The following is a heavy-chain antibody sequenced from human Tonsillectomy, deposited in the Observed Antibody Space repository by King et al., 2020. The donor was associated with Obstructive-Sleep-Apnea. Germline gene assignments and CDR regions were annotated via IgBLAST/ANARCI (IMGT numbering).Heavy chain of an antibody. CDR1: GCTFSSYT. Sequence: VHLVESGGGVVPPGRSLRLYCVACGCTFSSYTMHWVCQAPGKGLDRVACISYDGNNKFYAESVRGRFTISRDNSKNTLYLQMSSLRAEETAVYYCARSKVGASNWYFDPWGRGTLVTVSS. J-gene: IGHJ2*01. V-gene: IGHV3-30-3*01. D-gene: IGHD1-26*01. CDR3: ARSKVGASNWYFDP. CDR2: ISYDGNNK.